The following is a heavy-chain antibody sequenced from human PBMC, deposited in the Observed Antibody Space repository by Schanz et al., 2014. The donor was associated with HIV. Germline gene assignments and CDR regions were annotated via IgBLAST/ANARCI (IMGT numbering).Heavy chain of an antibody. V-gene: IGHV1-58*02. CDR1: GYTFTSYG. CDR2: IVVGSGNT. Sequence: QLVQSGAEVKKPGASVKVSCKASGYTFTSYGINWVRQAPGQGLEWIGWIVVGSGNTNYAQKFQERVTITRDMSTSTAYMELSSLRSEDTAVYYCAADSEWFGESPSAFDIWGQGTMVTVSS. J-gene: IGHJ3*02. D-gene: IGHD3-10*01. CDR3: AADSEWFGESPSAFDI.